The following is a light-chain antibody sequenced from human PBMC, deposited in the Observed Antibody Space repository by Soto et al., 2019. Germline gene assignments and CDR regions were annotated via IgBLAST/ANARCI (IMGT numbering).Light chain of an antibody. CDR3: QQRSNWPPLFT. Sequence: EIELTQSAATVSLYPGERATLSCRASQSVSSYLAWYQQKPGQAPRLLIYDASNRATGIPARFSGRGSWKDFTLTLSSLEPEEFAVYYCQQRSNWPPLFTFGGVTKVDIK. CDR1: QSVSSY. J-gene: IGKJ4*01. V-gene: IGKV3-11*01. CDR2: DAS.